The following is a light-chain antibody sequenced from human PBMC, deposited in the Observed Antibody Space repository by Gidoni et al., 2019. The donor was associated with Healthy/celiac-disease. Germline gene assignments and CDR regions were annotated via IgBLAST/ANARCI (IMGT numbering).Light chain of an antibody. Sequence: SPGQSITISCTGTSSDVGGYNYVSWYQQHPGKAPKLMIYEVSNRLSGVSNRLSGSKSGNTASLTISGLQAEDEADYYCSSHKSSNTWVFVGGTKLTVL. CDR3: SSHKSSNTWV. CDR1: SSDVGGYNY. V-gene: IGLV2-14*01. CDR2: EVS. J-gene: IGLJ3*02.